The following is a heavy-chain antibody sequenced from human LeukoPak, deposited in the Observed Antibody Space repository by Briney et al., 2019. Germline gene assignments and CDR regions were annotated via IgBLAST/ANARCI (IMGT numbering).Heavy chain of an antibody. V-gene: IGHV3-23*01. CDR2: IGGSGGST. CDR3: AKDPPYYDSSGYDY. CDR1: GFTFSSYA. J-gene: IGHJ4*02. Sequence: GGSLRLSCAASGFTFSSYAMSWVRQAPGKGLEWVSAIGGSGGSTYYADSVKGRFTISRDNSKNTLYLQMNSLRAEDTAVYYCAKDPPYYDSSGYDYWGQGTLVTVSS. D-gene: IGHD3-22*01.